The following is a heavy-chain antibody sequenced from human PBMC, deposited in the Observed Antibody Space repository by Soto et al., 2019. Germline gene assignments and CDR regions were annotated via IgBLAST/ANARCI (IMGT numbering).Heavy chain of an antibody. J-gene: IGHJ4*02. CDR3: ARGAYSSGWSYFDY. V-gene: IGHV4-31*03. CDR2: IYYSGST. Sequence: QVQLQESGPGLVKPSQTLSLTCTVSGGSISSGGYYWSWIRQHPGKGLEWIGYIYYSGSTYYNQSLKSRVTISVDTSKNQFSLKLSSVTAADTAVYYCARGAYSSGWSYFDYWGQGTLVTVSS. D-gene: IGHD6-19*01. CDR1: GGSISSGGYY.